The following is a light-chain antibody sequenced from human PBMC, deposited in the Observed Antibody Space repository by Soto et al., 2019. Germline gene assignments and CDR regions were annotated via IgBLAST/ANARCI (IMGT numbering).Light chain of an antibody. CDR3: QKYNSVPYS. V-gene: IGKV1-27*01. CDR2: ATS. CDR1: QDISNY. J-gene: IGKJ2*01. Sequence: DIRMTQSPSSLSAYVGGRVSITCRASQDISNYIAWYQQKPGKVPKLLIYATSTLQSGVPSRFSGRVSGTDFTLTISGLHPEDAATYYCQKYNSVPYSFGRGSKLEI.